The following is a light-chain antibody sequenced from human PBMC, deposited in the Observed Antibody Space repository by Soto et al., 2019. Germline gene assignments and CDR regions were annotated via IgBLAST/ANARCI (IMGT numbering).Light chain of an antibody. CDR1: QSVSSY. CDR2: DAS. CDR3: QQYGSSPPFT. Sequence: EIVLTQSPGTLSLSPGERATLSCRASQSVSSYLAWYQQKPGRAPRLLIYDASTKATAIPDRISGGGSGTDFTLTITGLEPEDLAVYYCQQYGSSPPFTFGQGTRLEN. J-gene: IGKJ5*01. V-gene: IGKV3-20*01.